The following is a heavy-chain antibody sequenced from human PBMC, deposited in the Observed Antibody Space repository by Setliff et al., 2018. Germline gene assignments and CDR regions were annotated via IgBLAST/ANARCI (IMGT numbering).Heavy chain of an antibody. CDR2: IKRESDGGTT. D-gene: IGHD2-2*01. J-gene: IGHJ6*02. CDR1: GGSFSTYF. Sequence: ETLSLTCAVYGGSFSTYFWSWIRQPPGKGLEWVGRIKRESDGGTTDYAAPVKGRFTISRDDSKNTLYLQMNSLKTEDTAVYYCITLSTIPLGVWGQGTTVTVSS. V-gene: IGHV3-15*01. CDR3: ITLSTIPLGV.